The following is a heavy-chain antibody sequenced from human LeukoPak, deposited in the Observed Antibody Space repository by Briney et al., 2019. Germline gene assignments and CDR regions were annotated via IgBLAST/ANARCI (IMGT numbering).Heavy chain of an antibody. Sequence: GSLRLSCAASGFTFTSYWMSWVRQAPGKGLEWVANINQDGSEKYYVDSAKGRFTISRDNAKNSLYLQMNSLRAEDTAVYYCARVIDILTGYYDYYGMDVWGQGTTVTVSS. CDR1: GFTFTSYW. J-gene: IGHJ6*02. D-gene: IGHD3-9*01. V-gene: IGHV3-7*01. CDR2: INQDGSEK. CDR3: ARVIDILTGYYDYYGMDV.